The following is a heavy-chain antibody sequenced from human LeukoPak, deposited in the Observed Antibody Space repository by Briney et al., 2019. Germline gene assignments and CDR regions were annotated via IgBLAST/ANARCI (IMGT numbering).Heavy chain of an antibody. CDR2: INSDGSST. V-gene: IGHV3-74*01. Sequence: GGSLRLSCAASGFTFSSYWVHWVRQAPGKGLVWVSRINSDGSSTSYADSVKGRFTISRDNAKNTLYLQMNSLRAEDTAVYYCARWLDVVPAARAYYYYYGMDVWGQGTTVTVSS. D-gene: IGHD2-2*01. CDR1: GFTFSSYW. CDR3: ARWLDVVPAARAYYYYYGMDV. J-gene: IGHJ6*02.